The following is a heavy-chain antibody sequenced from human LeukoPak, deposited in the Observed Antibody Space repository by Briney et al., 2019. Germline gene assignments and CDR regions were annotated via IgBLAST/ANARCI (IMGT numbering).Heavy chain of an antibody. Sequence: GGSLRLSCAASGFTFSGYDMNWVRQTPTKGLEWVSYISGSGRTISYADSVKGRFTVSRDNAENSLYLQMSSLRAEDTAVYYCARDKGGFNEVDYWGQGALVTVSS. CDR2: ISGSGRTI. V-gene: IGHV3-48*03. CDR1: GFTFSGYD. D-gene: IGHD5-24*01. J-gene: IGHJ4*02. CDR3: ARDKGGFNEVDY.